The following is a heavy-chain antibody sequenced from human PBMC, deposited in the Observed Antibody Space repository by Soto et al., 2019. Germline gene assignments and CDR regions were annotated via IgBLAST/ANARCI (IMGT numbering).Heavy chain of an antibody. V-gene: IGHV3-30-3*01. CDR2: ISYDGTNK. CDR1: GFTFSNYA. J-gene: IGHJ4*02. CDR3: ASSRVQYPRRAVADNAILYFDY. Sequence: GGSLRLSCAASGFTFSNYAIHWVRQAPGKGLEWVAVISYDGTNKYYADSVKGRFTISRDNSKNTLYLQMNSLRAEDTAVYYCASSRVQYPRRAVADNAILYFDYWGQGTLVTVSS. D-gene: IGHD6-19*01.